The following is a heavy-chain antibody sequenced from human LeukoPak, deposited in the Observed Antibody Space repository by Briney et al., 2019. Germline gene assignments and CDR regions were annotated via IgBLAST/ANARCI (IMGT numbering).Heavy chain of an antibody. D-gene: IGHD3-22*01. J-gene: IGHJ4*02. Sequence: PGGSLRLSCAASGFTFTTYAINWVRQAPGKGLEWVSAISGTGSVTYYADSVKGRFTISRDNSKNTLYLQMSSLRAEDTAVYYCAKDDSSARGDYWGQGTLVTVSS. V-gene: IGHV3-23*01. CDR1: GFTFTTYA. CDR3: AKDDSSARGDY. CDR2: ISGTGSVT.